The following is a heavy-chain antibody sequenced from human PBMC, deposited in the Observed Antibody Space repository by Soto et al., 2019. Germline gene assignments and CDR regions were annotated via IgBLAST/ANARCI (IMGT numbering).Heavy chain of an antibody. D-gene: IGHD2-21*02. J-gene: IGHJ6*02. CDR1: GFTFSSYA. V-gene: IGHV3-23*01. Sequence: EVQLLESGGGLVQPGGSLRLSCAASGFTFSSYAMSWVRQAPGKGLEWVSAISGSGGSTYYADSVKGRFTISRDNSKNTLYLQMNSLRAEDTAVYYCAKDFGPPYCGGDCYWCYYYGMDVWGQGTTVTVSS. CDR3: AKDFGPPYCGGDCYWCYYYGMDV. CDR2: ISGSGGST.